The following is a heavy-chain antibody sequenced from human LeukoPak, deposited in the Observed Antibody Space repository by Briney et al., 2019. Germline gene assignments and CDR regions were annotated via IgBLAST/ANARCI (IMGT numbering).Heavy chain of an antibody. CDR1: GFTFSSYG. J-gene: IGHJ4*02. Sequence: GGSLRLSCAASGFTFSSYGMHWVRQAPGKGLEWVAVIWYDGSNKYYADSVKGRFTISRDNSKNTLYLQMNSLRAEDTAVYHCAKGDGDYAGTDYWGQGTLVTVSS. D-gene: IGHD4-17*01. CDR3: AKGDGDYAGTDY. CDR2: IWYDGSNK. V-gene: IGHV3-30*02.